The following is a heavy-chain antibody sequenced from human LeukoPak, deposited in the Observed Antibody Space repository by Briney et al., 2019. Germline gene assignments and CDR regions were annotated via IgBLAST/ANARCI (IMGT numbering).Heavy chain of an antibody. Sequence: PSETLSLPCAVSGGSVSSGSYYWSWIRQPPGKGLEWIGCIYNRVSTNHNPPLKSRVTISVDTSKNRFSLKLSSVTAADTAVYYCAREAGIAAAGTGVGTFDYWGQGTLVTVSS. J-gene: IGHJ4*02. CDR3: AREAGIAAAGTGVGTFDY. CDR2: IYNRVST. D-gene: IGHD6-13*01. V-gene: IGHV4-61*01. CDR1: GGSVSSGSYY.